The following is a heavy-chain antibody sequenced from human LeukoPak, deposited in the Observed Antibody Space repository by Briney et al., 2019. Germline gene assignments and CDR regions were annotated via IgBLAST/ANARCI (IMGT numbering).Heavy chain of an antibody. CDR2: IDPNSGAT. Sequence: GASVKVSCKASGYTFTGYYIHWVRQAPGQGLEWMGRIDPNSGATNYAQKFQGRVTVTRDTSASTAYMELSGLSPDDTALYYCARRNDAFDFWGQGTMVTVSS. J-gene: IGHJ3*01. CDR3: ARRNDAFDF. CDR1: GYTFTGYY. V-gene: IGHV1-2*06.